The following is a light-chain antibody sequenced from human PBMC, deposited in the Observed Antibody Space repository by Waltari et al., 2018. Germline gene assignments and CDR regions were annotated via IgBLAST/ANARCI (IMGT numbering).Light chain of an antibody. CDR2: TNK. CDR1: TSNIEVTT. Sequence: QSVLTQPPSASGTPGQRVTISCSGSTSNIEVTTVNWSQHLQGSAPKLLIYTNKQPPSGVPDRFSGAKSSTSASLAIIWRQSDDEGHYYCATWDDRLNGWVFGGGTKLTVL. J-gene: IGLJ3*02. V-gene: IGLV1-44*01. CDR3: ATWDDRLNGWV.